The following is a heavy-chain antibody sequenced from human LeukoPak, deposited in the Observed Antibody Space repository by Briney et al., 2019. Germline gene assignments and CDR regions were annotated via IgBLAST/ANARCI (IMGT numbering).Heavy chain of an antibody. J-gene: IGHJ4*02. D-gene: IGHD1-7*01. CDR3: ARHGNWDSRQYYFDH. V-gene: IGHV4-59*08. Sequence: SETLSLTCTVPGGSISSYYWSWIRQPPGKGLEWIAYIDYSGNTNYNPSLKSRVTISIDTSKNQFSLKLSSVTAADTAVYYCARHGNWDSRQYYFDHWGQGTLVTVSS. CDR1: GGSISSYY. CDR2: IDYSGNT.